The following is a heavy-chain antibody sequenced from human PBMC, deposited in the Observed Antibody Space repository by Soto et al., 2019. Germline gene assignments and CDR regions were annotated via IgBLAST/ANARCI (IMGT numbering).Heavy chain of an antibody. CDR2: ISYDGSNK. CDR3: ARDAEVTGDFYYYYGMDV. CDR1: GFTFSSYA. V-gene: IGHV3-30-3*01. D-gene: IGHD7-27*01. Sequence: LRLSCAASGFTFSSYAMHWVRQAPGKGLEWVAVISYDGSNKYYADSVKGRFTISRDNSKNTLYLQMNGLRAEDTAVYYCARDAEVTGDFYYYYGMDVWGQGTTVTVS. J-gene: IGHJ6*02.